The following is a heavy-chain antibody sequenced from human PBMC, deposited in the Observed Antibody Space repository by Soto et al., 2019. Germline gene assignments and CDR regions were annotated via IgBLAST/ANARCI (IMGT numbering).Heavy chain of an antibody. CDR1: GFTVFSAY. J-gene: IGHJ4*02. CDR3: ARAPEIVVANYFDF. V-gene: IGHV3-53*02. CDR2: FYSGGSS. Sequence: EVQLVETGGGLIQPGGSLRLSCAASGFTVFSAYMNWVRQAPGKGLEWVAVFYSGGSSYYADSVKGRFTISRDTSKNTADLHIDNLRADDTAVYYCARAPEIVVANYFDFGGQGSLGTVSS. D-gene: IGHD3-22*01.